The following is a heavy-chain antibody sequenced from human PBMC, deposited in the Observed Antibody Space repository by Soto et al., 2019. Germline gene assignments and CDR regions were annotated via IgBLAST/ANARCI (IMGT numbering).Heavy chain of an antibody. CDR2: ISWKSASI. Sequence: EVQLVESGGDLVQPGRSLRLSCAASGFSFGDYAMHWVRQAPGKGLEWVAGISWKSASIGYADSVKGRFTTSRDNAKKSLYLQMNNLRAEDTALYYCAKSTGGTANGLDVWGQGTAVTVSS. J-gene: IGHJ6*02. V-gene: IGHV3-9*01. D-gene: IGHD2-8*02. CDR1: GFSFGDYA. CDR3: AKSTGGTANGLDV.